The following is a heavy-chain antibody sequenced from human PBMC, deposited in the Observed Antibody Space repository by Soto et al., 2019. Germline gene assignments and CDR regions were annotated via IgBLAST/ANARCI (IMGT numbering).Heavy chain of an antibody. J-gene: IGHJ4*02. D-gene: IGHD3-22*01. CDR3: AREKTPDYYDSSGYLDY. CDR2: ISYDGSNK. CDR1: GFTFSSYA. Sequence: GGSLRLSCAASGFTFSSYAMHWVRQAPGKGLEWVAVISYDGSNKYYADSVKGRFTISRDNSKNTLYLQMNSLRAEDTAVYYCAREKTPDYYDSSGYLDYWGQGTLVTVSS. V-gene: IGHV3-30-3*01.